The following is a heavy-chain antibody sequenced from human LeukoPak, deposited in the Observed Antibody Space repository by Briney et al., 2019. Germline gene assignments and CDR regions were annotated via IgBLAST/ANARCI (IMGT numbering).Heavy chain of an antibody. CDR3: ARDLPSYYFGSGNTFDP. J-gene: IGHJ5*02. CDR1: GGSIGSYY. D-gene: IGHD3-10*01. V-gene: IGHV4-4*07. Sequence: SETLSLTCTLSGGSIGSYYWSWIRQPAGKGLEWIGRIYYTGTTDYNASLKGRVTMSVDTSKNQFSLKLTSVTAAESAVYYCARDLPSYYFGSGNTFDPWGQGTLVTVSS. CDR2: IYYTGTT.